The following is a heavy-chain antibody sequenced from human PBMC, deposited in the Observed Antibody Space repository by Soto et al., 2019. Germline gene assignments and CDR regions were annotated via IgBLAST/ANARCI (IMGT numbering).Heavy chain of an antibody. V-gene: IGHV4-39*01. J-gene: IGHJ6*02. CDR3: SRTPHTGVVPAAKINPGMDV. CDR2: MFHSGRT. D-gene: IGHD2-2*01. CDR1: GGSISSSNDY. Sequence: PSETLSLTCSVSGGSISSSNDYWGWIRQPPGKGLEWLGSMFHSGRTYHNPSLKSRVSISVDTSRNLFSLKLSSVTAADTAVYYCSRTPHTGVVPAAKINPGMDVWGQGTTVTVSS.